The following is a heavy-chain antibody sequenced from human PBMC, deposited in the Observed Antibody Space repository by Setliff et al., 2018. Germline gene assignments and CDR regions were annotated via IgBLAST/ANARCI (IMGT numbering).Heavy chain of an antibody. J-gene: IGHJ4*02. CDR1: GGSISSSSYY. CDR2: IYDSGKT. V-gene: IGHV4-39*01. CDR3: ASCRFQVPYNY. Sequence: SETLSLTCTVSGGSISSSSYYWGWIRQPPGKGLEWIGTIYDSGKTYYNPSLKSRVSISVDTSKNQFSPKLNSVTAADTGVYYCASCRFQVPYNYWGQGALVTVSS. D-gene: IGHD3-16*01.